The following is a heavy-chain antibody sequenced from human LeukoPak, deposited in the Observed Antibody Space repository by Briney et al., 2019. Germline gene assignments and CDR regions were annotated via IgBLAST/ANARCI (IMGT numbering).Heavy chain of an antibody. CDR3: ARGQREWELDAFDI. J-gene: IGHJ3*02. D-gene: IGHD1-26*01. Sequence: GASVKVSCKASGYTFTGYYTHWVRQAPGQGLEWMGWINPNSGGTNYAQKFQGRVTMTRDTSISTAYMELSRLRSDDTAVYYCARGQREWELDAFDIWGQGTMVTVSS. CDR2: INPNSGGT. V-gene: IGHV1-2*02. CDR1: GYTFTGYY.